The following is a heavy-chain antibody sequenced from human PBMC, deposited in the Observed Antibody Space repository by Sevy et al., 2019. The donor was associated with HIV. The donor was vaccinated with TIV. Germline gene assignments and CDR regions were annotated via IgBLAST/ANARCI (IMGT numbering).Heavy chain of an antibody. Sequence: GGSLRLSCAASGFTFSDYYMSWIRQAPGKGLEWVSSISSSSSYIYYADSVKGRFTISRDNAKNSLYLQMNSLRAEDTAVYYCARDDYDSSGYYYWGQGTLVTVSS. V-gene: IGHV3-11*06. CDR3: ARDDYDSSGYYY. J-gene: IGHJ4*02. CDR2: ISSSSSYI. CDR1: GFTFSDYY. D-gene: IGHD3-22*01.